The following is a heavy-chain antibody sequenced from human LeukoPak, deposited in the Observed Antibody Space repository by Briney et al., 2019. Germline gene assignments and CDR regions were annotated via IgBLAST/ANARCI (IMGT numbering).Heavy chain of an antibody. CDR3: ARGSSSGGYYYYYYMDV. Sequence: SETLSLTCTVSGGSISSYYWSWIRQPAGKGLEWIGRIYTSGSTNYSPSLKSRVTMSVDTSKNQFSLKLSSVTAADTAVYYCARGSSSGGYYYYYYMDVWGKGTTVTVSS. CDR2: IYTSGST. V-gene: IGHV4-4*07. J-gene: IGHJ6*03. CDR1: GGSISSYY. D-gene: IGHD6-6*01.